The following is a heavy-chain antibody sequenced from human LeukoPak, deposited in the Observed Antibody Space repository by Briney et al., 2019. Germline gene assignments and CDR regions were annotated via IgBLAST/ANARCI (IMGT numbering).Heavy chain of an antibody. D-gene: IGHD3-22*01. CDR2: MYYNGNT. CDR1: GGSISGEY. V-gene: IGHV4-59*08. J-gene: IGHJ3*02. CDR3: ARHFTYYSDSSGYPRDDFDI. Sequence: SETLSLTWTVSGGSISGEYCSWIRQSPGKGLVWIGYMYYNGNTNYNPSLKSRVTMAIDMSKNHFSLTLSSVTAADTALYYCARHFTYYSDSSGYPRDDFDIWGQGTMVTVSS.